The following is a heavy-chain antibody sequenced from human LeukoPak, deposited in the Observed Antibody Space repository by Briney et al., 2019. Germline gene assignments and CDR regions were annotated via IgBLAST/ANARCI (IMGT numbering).Heavy chain of an antibody. J-gene: IGHJ4*02. D-gene: IGHD2-15*01. CDR1: GFTFSSYS. Sequence: PGGSLRLSCAASGFTFSSYSMNWVRQAPGKGLEWVSYISSSSSTIYYADSVKGRFTISRDNAKNSLYLQMNSLRAEDTAVYYCARDQCSGGSCSGPYFDYWGQGTLVTVSS. V-gene: IGHV3-48*04. CDR3: ARDQCSGGSCSGPYFDY. CDR2: ISSSSSTI.